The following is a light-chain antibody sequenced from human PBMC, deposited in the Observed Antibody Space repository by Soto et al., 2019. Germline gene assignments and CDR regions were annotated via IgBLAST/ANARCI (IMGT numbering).Light chain of an antibody. CDR2: LNSDGSH. V-gene: IGLV4-69*01. CDR1: SGHSSYA. J-gene: IGLJ3*02. CDR3: QTWGTGIHV. Sequence: HLVLTQSPSASASLGASVKLTCTLSSGHSSYAIAWHQQQPEKGPRYLMKLNSDGSHSKGDGIPDRFSGSSSGAERYLTISSLQSEDEADYYCQTWGTGIHVFGGGTKLTVL.